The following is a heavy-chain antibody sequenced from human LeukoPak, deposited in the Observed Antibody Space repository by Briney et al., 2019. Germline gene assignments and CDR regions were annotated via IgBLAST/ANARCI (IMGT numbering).Heavy chain of an antibody. Sequence: GGSLRLSCAASGFTFSSYAMHWVRQAPGKGLEWVAVISYDGSNKYYADSVKGRFTISRDNSKNMLYLQMNSLRAEDTAVYYCARGATAMAFDYWGQGTLVTVSS. V-gene: IGHV3-30*04. D-gene: IGHD5-18*01. J-gene: IGHJ4*02. CDR1: GFTFSSYA. CDR2: ISYDGSNK. CDR3: ARGATAMAFDY.